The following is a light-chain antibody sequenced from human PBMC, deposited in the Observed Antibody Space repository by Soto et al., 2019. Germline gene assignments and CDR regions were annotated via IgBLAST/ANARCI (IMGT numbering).Light chain of an antibody. Sequence: DIQMTQSPSTLSASVGDRVTITCRASQGIGGWLAWYQLKPGKPPKLLIYDASTLESGVPSRFSGSTSGTDFTLTISSLQPDDFATYSCQQYSSYFYTFGQGTKLEIK. CDR1: QGIGGW. CDR2: DAS. CDR3: QQYSSYFYT. V-gene: IGKV1-5*01. J-gene: IGKJ2*01.